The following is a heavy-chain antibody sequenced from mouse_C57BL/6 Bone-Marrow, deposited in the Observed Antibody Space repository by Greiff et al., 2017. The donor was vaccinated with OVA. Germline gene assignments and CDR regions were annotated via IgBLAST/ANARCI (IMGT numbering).Heavy chain of an antibody. J-gene: IGHJ4*01. V-gene: IGHV5-4*01. CDR2: ISDGGSYT. CDR1: GFTFSSYA. CDR3: ATLRRAMDY. Sequence: EVQLVESGGGLVKPGGSLKLSCAASGFTFSSYAMSWVRQTPEKRLEWVATISDGGSYTYYPDNVKGRFTISRDNAKNNLYLQMSHLKSEDTAMYYCATLRRAMDYWGQGTSVTVSS.